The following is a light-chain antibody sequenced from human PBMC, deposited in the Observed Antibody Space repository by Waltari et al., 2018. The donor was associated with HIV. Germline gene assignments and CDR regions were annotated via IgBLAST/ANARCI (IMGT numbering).Light chain of an antibody. CDR1: RYNIGSNA. Sequence: QSVLTQPPSASGTPGQRVTISCSGGRYNIGSNAVSWYQHLPGTAPKLLLHSNSQRPSGVPARFSGSKSGTSASLAISGLQSEDEGHYYCAAWDDNLNALFGGGTKVTVL. CDR3: AAWDDNLNAL. CDR2: SNS. V-gene: IGLV1-44*01. J-gene: IGLJ2*01.